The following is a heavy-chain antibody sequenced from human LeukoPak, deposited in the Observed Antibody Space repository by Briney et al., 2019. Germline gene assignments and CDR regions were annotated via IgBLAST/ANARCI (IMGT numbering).Heavy chain of an antibody. CDR1: GFTFDDYG. CDR3: ARARYREINYAYAGGFYYMDV. Sequence: PGGSLRLSCAASGFTFDDYGLSWVRQAPGKGLEWVSGINWNGGSTGHADSVKGRFTISRDNAKKSLYLQMHSLRAEDTAVYYCARARYREINYAYAGGFYYMDVWGKGTTVTVSS. CDR2: INWNGGST. D-gene: IGHD1-26*01. V-gene: IGHV3-20*04. J-gene: IGHJ6*03.